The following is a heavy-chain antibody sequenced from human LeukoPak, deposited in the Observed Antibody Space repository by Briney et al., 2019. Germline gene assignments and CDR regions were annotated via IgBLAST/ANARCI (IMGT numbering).Heavy chain of an antibody. CDR1: GFTFSSYW. D-gene: IGHD6-13*01. V-gene: IGHV3-7*01. Sequence: PGGSLRLSCAASGFTFSSYWMSWVRQAPGKGLEWVANIKQDGSEKYYVDSVKGRFTISRDNAKNSLYLQMNSLRAEDTAAYYCASLYSSSWYNYYYYYYMDVWGKGTTVTVSS. J-gene: IGHJ6*03. CDR3: ASLYSSSWYNYYYYYYMDV. CDR2: IKQDGSEK.